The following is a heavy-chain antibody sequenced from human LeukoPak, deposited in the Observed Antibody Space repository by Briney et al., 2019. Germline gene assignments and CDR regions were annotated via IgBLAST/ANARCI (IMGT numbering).Heavy chain of an antibody. J-gene: IGHJ4*02. CDR1: GGSISSDY. CDR3: ARGFYSPHY. V-gene: IGHV4-59*01. Sequence: SETLSLTCTVSGGSISSDYWSWIRQPPGKGLEWIGYIYYSGRTYYDPSLKSRITISVDTSKNQFSLKLSSVTAADTAVYYCARGFYSPHYWGQGTLVSVSS. CDR2: IYYSGRT. D-gene: IGHD4-11*01.